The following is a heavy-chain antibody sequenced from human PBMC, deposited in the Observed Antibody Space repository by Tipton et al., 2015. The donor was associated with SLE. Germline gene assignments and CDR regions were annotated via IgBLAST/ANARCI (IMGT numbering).Heavy chain of an antibody. V-gene: IGHV4-39*07. CDR3: ATSLNYYDSSGPVA. J-gene: IGHJ3*01. CDR2: MYYSGST. Sequence: TLSLTCMVSGDSISNTSYYWGWIRQPPGKGLEWIGNMYYSGSTFYNPSLKSRVTISVDASKSQFSLKVNFMTAADTAVYYCATSLNYYDSSGPVAWGQGTMVTVSS. CDR1: GDSISNTSYY. D-gene: IGHD3-22*01.